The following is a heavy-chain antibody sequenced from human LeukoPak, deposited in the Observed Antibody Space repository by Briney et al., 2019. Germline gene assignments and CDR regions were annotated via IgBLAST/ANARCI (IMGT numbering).Heavy chain of an antibody. CDR3: AREMINQYIWFAP. V-gene: IGHV4-31*03. J-gene: IGHJ5*02. Sequence: SQTLSLTCTVSGGSISSGGYYWGWLRQHPGTGLEWIGYIYYSGSTYYNPSLKSRVTISVDTSKNQFSLKLSSVTAADTAVYYCAREMINQYIWFAPWGQGTLVTVSS. CDR1: GGSISSGGYY. CDR2: IYYSGST. D-gene: IGHD3-22*01.